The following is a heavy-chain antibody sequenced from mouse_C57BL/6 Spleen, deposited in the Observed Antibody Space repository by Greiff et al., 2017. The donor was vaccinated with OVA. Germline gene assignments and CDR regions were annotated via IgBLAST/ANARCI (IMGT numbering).Heavy chain of an antibody. D-gene: IGHD5-1-1*01. CDR2: IDPETGGT. CDR1: GYTFTDYE. Sequence: QVHVKQSGAELVRPGASVTLSCKASGYTFTDYEMHWVKQTPVHGLEWIGAIDPETGGTAYNQKFKGKAILTADKSSSTAYMELRSLTSEDSAVYYCTREGDTSFFDYWGQGTTLTVSS. V-gene: IGHV1-15*01. CDR3: TREGDTSFFDY. J-gene: IGHJ2*01.